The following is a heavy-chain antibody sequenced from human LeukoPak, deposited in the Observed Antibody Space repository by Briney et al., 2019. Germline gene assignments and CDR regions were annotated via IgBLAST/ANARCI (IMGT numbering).Heavy chain of an antibody. CDR3: ARGLGYDPF. V-gene: IGHV3-21*01. CDR2: ISSGSNYK. CDR1: GFTFSSYS. J-gene: IGHJ3*01. Sequence: GGSLRLSCAASGFTFSSYSMNWVRQAPGKGLEWVSSISSGSNYKYYADSVKGRFTISRDNAKNSLFLQMNSLRAEDTAVYYCARGLGYDPFWGQGTKVTVSS. D-gene: IGHD3-22*01.